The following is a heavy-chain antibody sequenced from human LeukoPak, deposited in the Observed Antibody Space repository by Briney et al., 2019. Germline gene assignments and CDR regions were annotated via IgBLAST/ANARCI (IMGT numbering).Heavy chain of an antibody. CDR1: GFTFSNYW. D-gene: IGHD3-9*01. CDR3: AKWGDYDVLAGYYVSDY. V-gene: IGHV3-74*01. Sequence: QPGGSLRLSCAASGFTFSNYWMHWVRQAPGKGLVWVSRVNSDGSNTYYADSVKGRFTISRDNSKNTVFLQMNSLRAEDTAVYYCAKWGDYDVLAGYYVSDYWGQGTLVTVSS. J-gene: IGHJ4*02. CDR2: VNSDGSNT.